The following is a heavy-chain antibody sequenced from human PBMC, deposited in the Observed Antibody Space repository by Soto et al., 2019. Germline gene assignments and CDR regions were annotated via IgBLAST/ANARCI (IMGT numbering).Heavy chain of an antibody. CDR2: IKSKTDGGTT. V-gene: IGHV3-15*01. J-gene: IGHJ4*02. D-gene: IGHD4-17*01. CDR1: GFTFRNAW. CDR3: ARDLNYGLFDY. Sequence: PGGSLRLACAASGFTFRNAWMSWVRQAPGKGLEWVGRIKSKTDGGTTDYAAPVKGRFTIPRDDSKNTLYLQMNSLRAEDTVVYYCARDLNYGLFDYWGQGTLVTVSS.